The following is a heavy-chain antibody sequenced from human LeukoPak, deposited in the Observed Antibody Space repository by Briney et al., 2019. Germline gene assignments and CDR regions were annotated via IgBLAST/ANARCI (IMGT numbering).Heavy chain of an antibody. J-gene: IGHJ4*02. CDR1: GFTFSSYA. Sequence: PGRSLRLSCATSGFTFSSYAMHWVRQAPGKGLEWVAVISYDGSNKYYADSVKGRFTISRDNAENSLYLQMNSLRGEDTAVYFCARAGYSSGWDYWGQGTLVTVSS. CDR2: ISYDGSNK. D-gene: IGHD6-19*01. V-gene: IGHV3-30-3*01. CDR3: ARAGYSSGWDY.